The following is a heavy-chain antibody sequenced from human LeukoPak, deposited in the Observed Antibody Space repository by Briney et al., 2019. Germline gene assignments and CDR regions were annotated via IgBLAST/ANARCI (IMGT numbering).Heavy chain of an antibody. V-gene: IGHV3-30*18. D-gene: IGHD6-19*01. J-gene: IGHJ4*02. CDR2: ISYDGSNK. Sequence: GGSLRLSCAASRFTFSSYGMHWVRQAPGKGLEWVAVISYDGSNKYYADSVKGRFTISRDNSKNTLYLQMNSLRAEDTAVYYCAKERAVAHFDYWGQGTLVTVSS. CDR3: AKERAVAHFDY. CDR1: RFTFSSYG.